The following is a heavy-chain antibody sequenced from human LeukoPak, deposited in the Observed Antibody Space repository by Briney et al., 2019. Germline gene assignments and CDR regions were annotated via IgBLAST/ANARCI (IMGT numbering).Heavy chain of an antibody. CDR1: DGSFSGCY. CDR2: INHSGST. CDR3: ARGGICSSTSCYPRY. V-gene: IGHV4-34*01. J-gene: IGHJ4*02. Sequence: SETLSLTCAVYDGSFSGCYWSWIRQPPGKGLEWIGEINHSGSTNYNPSLKSRVTISVDTSKNQFSLKLSSVTAADTAVYFCARGGICSSTSCYPRYWGQGTLVTVSS. D-gene: IGHD2-2*01.